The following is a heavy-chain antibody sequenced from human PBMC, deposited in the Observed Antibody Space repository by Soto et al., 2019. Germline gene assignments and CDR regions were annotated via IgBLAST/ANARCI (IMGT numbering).Heavy chain of an antibody. V-gene: IGHV4-34*01. CDR1: VGSFSGYY. D-gene: IGHD4-17*01. CDR3: ARVGVRDGDYGVSRFDP. Sequence: QVQLQQWGAGLLKPSETLSLTCAVYVGSFSGYYWSWIRQPPGKGLEWIGEINHSGTTNYNPSLKSRVTISVDTSKNQFSLKLSSVTAADTAVYYCARVGVRDGDYGVSRFDPWGQGTLVTVSS. CDR2: INHSGTT. J-gene: IGHJ5*02.